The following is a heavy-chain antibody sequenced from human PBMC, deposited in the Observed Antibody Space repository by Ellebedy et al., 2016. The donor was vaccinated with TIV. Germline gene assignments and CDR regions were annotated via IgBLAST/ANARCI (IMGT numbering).Heavy chain of an antibody. V-gene: IGHV1-69*13. J-gene: IGHJ4*02. CDR3: ASRLNYGDSGWYFDY. Sequence: AASVKVSCKASGGTFSSYAISWVRQAPGQGLEWMGGIIPIFGTANYAQKFQGRVTITADESTSTAYMELSSLRSEDTAVYYCASRLNYGDSGWYFDYWGQGTLVTVSS. CDR1: GGTFSSYA. D-gene: IGHD4-17*01. CDR2: IIPIFGTA.